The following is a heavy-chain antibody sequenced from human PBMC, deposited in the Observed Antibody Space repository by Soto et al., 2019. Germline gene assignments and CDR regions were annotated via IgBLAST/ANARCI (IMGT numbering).Heavy chain of an antibody. V-gene: IGHV3-23*01. CDR2: ISASGDNT. J-gene: IGHJ4*02. Sequence: EVQLLESGGGLVQPGGSLRLSCAASGFTFSSRAMSWVRQAPGKGLDWVSIISASGDNTYYADSVKGRFTISRDNSKNTLYLKVNSLRAEDTAVYYCAKLTYSDLWSGSHDSWGQGTLVTVSS. CDR1: GFTFSSRA. CDR3: AKLTYSDLWSGSHDS. D-gene: IGHD3-3*01.